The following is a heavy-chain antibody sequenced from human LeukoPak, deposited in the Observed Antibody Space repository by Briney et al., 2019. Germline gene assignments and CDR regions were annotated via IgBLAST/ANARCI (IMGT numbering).Heavy chain of an antibody. D-gene: IGHD1-1*01. CDR1: GFTFSSYV. V-gene: IGHV3-30*04. Sequence: PGGSLRLSCAASGFTFSSYVMHWVRQAPGKGLEWVAIISYDGSNEYYADSVKGRFTISRDNSKNTLYLQMNSLRAEDTAVYYCARNAGNDYWGQGTLVTVSS. CDR2: ISYDGSNE. J-gene: IGHJ4*02. CDR3: ARNAGNDY.